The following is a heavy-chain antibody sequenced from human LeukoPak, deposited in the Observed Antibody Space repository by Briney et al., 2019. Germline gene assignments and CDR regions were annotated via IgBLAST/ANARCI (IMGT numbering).Heavy chain of an antibody. Sequence: GASVKVSCKASGGTFSSYAISWGRQAPGQGLEWMGGIIPIFGTANYAQKFQGRVTITTDESTSTAYMELSSLRSEDTAVYCCAIRAITGTTGWFDPWGQGTLVTVSS. CDR1: GGTFSSYA. CDR3: AIRAITGTTGWFDP. CDR2: IIPIFGTA. J-gene: IGHJ5*02. V-gene: IGHV1-69*05. D-gene: IGHD1-7*01.